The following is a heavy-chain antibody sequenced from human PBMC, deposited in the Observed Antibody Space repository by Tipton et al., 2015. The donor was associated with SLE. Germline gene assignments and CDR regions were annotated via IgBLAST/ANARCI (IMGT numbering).Heavy chain of an antibody. D-gene: IGHD3-22*01. V-gene: IGHV3-23*01. J-gene: IGHJ3*02. CDR1: GFTFSDFY. Sequence: GFLRLSCAASGFTFSDFYMTWIRQAPGKGLEWVSVISGGGDSTSYADSVKGRFTISRDSSKNTLYLQMNSLRAEDTAVYYCAREEVITTAFDIWGQGTMVTVSS. CDR3: AREEVITTAFDI. CDR2: ISGGGDST.